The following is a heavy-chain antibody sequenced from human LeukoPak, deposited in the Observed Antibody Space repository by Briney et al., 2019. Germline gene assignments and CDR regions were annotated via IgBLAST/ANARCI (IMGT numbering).Heavy chain of an antibody. CDR1: GGSISSSSYY. D-gene: IGHD2-2*01. Sequence: PSETLSLTCTVSGGSISSSSYYWGWVRQPPGKGLEWIGSIYYSGSTYYNPSLKSRVTISVDTSKNQFSLKLSSVTAADTAVYYCARMGYCSSTSCYRFDPWGQGTLVTVSS. CDR2: IYYSGST. CDR3: ARMGYCSSTSCYRFDP. J-gene: IGHJ5*02. V-gene: IGHV4-39*01.